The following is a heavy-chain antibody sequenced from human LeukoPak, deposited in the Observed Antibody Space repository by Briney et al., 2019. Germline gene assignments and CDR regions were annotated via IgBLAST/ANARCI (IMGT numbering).Heavy chain of an antibody. CDR3: ARAPPITIFGVVLLGNNWFDP. D-gene: IGHD3-3*01. V-gene: IGHV1-18*01. J-gene: IGHJ5*02. Sequence: ASVKVSCKASGYTFTSYGISWVRQAPGQGLEWMGWISAYNGNTNYAQKLQGRVTMTTDTSTSTAYMELRSLRSDDTAVYYCARAPPITIFGVVLLGNNWFDPWGQGTLVTVSS. CDR1: GYTFTSYG. CDR2: ISAYNGNT.